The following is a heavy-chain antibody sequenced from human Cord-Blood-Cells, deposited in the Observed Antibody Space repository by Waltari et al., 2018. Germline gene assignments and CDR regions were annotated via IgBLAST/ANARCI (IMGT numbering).Heavy chain of an antibody. D-gene: IGHD1-26*01. Sequence: QVQLQESGPGLVKPSETLSLTCTASGGPISSYYWSWIRQPPGKGLEWSGYIYYSGSTNYTPSLKSRVTISVDTSKNQFSLKLSSVTAADTAVYYCARASEGIVGAFDYWGQGTLVTVSS. J-gene: IGHJ4*02. CDR1: GGPISSYY. CDR2: IYYSGST. V-gene: IGHV4-59*01. CDR3: ARASEGIVGAFDY.